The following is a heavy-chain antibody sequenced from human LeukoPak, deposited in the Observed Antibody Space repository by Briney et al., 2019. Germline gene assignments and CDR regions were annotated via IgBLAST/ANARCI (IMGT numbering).Heavy chain of an antibody. CDR1: GFTVSSNY. J-gene: IGHJ4*02. Sequence: GGSLRLSCAGSGFTVSSNYINWVRQTPGRGLEWVASVRDDGREKSYADSVKGRFTISRDNAENSLFLQMTGLRVEDTAVYYCARGGSDSSRYWVYWGQGTLVTVSS. CDR2: VRDDGREK. CDR3: ARGGSDSSRYWVY. V-gene: IGHV3-7*04. D-gene: IGHD6-25*01.